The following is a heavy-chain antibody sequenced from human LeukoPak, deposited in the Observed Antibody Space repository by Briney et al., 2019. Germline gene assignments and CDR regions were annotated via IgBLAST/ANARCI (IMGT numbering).Heavy chain of an antibody. Sequence: GGSLRLSCAASGFTFSSYWMHWVRQPPGKGLVWVSRINSDGTYTSYADSVKVRFTISRDNAKNTLYLQMNSLRAEDTAVYYCAARYSGYVADWGQGTLVTVSS. CDR1: GFTFSSYW. V-gene: IGHV3-74*01. D-gene: IGHD5-12*01. CDR2: INSDGTYT. CDR3: AARYSGYVAD. J-gene: IGHJ4*02.